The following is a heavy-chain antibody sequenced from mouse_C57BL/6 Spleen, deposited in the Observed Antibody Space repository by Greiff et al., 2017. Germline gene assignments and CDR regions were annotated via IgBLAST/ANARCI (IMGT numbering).Heavy chain of an antibody. CDR1: GYSITSGYY. CDR2: ISYDGSN. V-gene: IGHV3-6*01. D-gene: IGHD1-3*01. CDR3: ARGEGIKAWFAY. Sequence: VQLKESGPGLVKPSQSLSLTCSVTGYSITSGYYWNWIRQFPGNKLEWMGYISYDGSNNYNPSLKNRISITRDTSKNQFFLKLNSVTTEDTATYYCARGEGIKAWFAYWGQGTLVTVSA. J-gene: IGHJ3*01.